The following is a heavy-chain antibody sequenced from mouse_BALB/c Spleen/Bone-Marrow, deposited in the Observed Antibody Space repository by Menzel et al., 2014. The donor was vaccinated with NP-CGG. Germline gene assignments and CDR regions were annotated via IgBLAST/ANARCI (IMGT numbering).Heavy chain of an antibody. V-gene: IGHV2-2*02. CDR2: IWSGGST. J-gene: IGHJ3*01. Sequence: VMLVESGPGLVQPSQSLSITCTVSGFSLTSYGVHWVRQSPGKGLEWLGVIWSGGSTDYNAAFISRLSISKDNSKSQVFFKMNSLQANDTAIYYCARNPGSAYWGQGTLVTVSA. CDR1: GFSLTSYG. CDR3: ARNPGSAY.